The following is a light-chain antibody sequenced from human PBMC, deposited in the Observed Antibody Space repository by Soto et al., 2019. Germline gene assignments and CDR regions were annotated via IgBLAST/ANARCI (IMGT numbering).Light chain of an antibody. CDR3: QQYGSSPTT. J-gene: IGKJ1*01. CDR2: GAS. V-gene: IGKV3-20*01. Sequence: EIVLTQSPAILSLSPGERATLSCRASQSVSSSYLAWYQQKPGQAPRRLIFGASFRATGIPDRFSGSGSGTDFTLTISRLEPEDFAVYYCQQYGSSPTTFGQGTKVDIK. CDR1: QSVSSSY.